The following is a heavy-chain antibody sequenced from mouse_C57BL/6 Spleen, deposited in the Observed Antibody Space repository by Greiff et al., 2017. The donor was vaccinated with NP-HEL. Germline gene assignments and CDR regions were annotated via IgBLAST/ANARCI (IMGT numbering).Heavy chain of an antibody. CDR3: ARGCYGSFAY. CDR2: INPNNGGT. V-gene: IGHV1-26*01. D-gene: IGHD1-1*01. J-gene: IGHJ3*01. CDR1: GYTFTDYY. Sequence: EVQLQQSGPELVKPGASVKISCKASGYTFTDYYMNWVKQSHGKSLEWIGDINPNNGGTSYNQKFKGKATLTVDKSSSTAYMELRSLTSEDSAVYYCARGCYGSFAYWGQGTLVTVSA.